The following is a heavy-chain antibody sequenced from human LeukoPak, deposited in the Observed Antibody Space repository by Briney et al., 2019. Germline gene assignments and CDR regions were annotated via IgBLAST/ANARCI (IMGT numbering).Heavy chain of an antibody. D-gene: IGHD1-26*01. J-gene: IGHJ4*02. CDR2: INHSGST. V-gene: IGHV4-34*01. CDR1: GGSFSGYY. CDR3: ARNEGLVGAEFDY. Sequence: PSETLSLTCAVYGGSFSGYYWSWIRQPPGKGLEWIGEINHSGSTNYNPSLKSRVIISVDTSKNQCSLKLSSVTAADTAVYYCARNEGLVGAEFDYWGQGTLVTVSS.